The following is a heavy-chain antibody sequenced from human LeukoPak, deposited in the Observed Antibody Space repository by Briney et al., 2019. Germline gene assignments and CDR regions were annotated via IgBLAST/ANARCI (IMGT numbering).Heavy chain of an antibody. V-gene: IGHV3-23*01. CDR2: ISGSGGST. Sequence: GSLGLSCAASGFTFSSYAISWVRQAPGKGLEWVSAISGSGGSTYYADSVKGRFTISRDNSKNTLYLQMNSLRAEDTAVYYCAKDRLVVVPAAFFDYWGQGTLVTVSS. CDR3: AKDRLVVVPAAFFDY. CDR1: GFTFSSYA. J-gene: IGHJ4*02. D-gene: IGHD2-2*01.